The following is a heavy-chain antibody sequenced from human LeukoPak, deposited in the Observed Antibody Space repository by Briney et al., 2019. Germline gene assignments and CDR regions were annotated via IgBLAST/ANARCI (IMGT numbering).Heavy chain of an antibody. CDR2: IYYSGST. CDR1: GGSISSYY. Sequence: SETLSLTCTVSGGSISSYYWSWIRQPPGKGLEWIGYIYYSGSTNYNPSLKSRVTISVDTSKNQFSLKLSSVTAADTAVYYCARWEYSSGWYNYGMDVWGQGTTVTVSS. V-gene: IGHV4-59*01. CDR3: ARWEYSSGWYNYGMDV. D-gene: IGHD6-19*01. J-gene: IGHJ6*02.